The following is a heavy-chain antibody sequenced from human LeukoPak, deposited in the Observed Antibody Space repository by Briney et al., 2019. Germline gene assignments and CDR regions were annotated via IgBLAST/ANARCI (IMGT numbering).Heavy chain of an antibody. Sequence: GGSLRLSCVGSGFTFSDYWMSWVRQAPGKGLEWVANIKQDGSEKDYVDALKGRFTISRDNAKNSMYPQRNRLRAEDTAGYYCARWLALMRIFAWWGQGTLLTVSS. D-gene: IGHD3-3*02. CDR1: GFTFSDYW. CDR3: ARWLALMRIFAW. V-gene: IGHV3-7*01. J-gene: IGHJ4*02. CDR2: IKQDGSEK.